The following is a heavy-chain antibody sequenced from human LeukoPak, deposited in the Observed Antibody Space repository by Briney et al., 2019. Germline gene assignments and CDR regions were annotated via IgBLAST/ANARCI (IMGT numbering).Heavy chain of an antibody. Sequence: SETLSLTCAVYGGSFSGYYWSWIRQPPGKGLEWIGEINHSGSTNYNPSLKSRVTISVDTSENQFSLKLSSVTAADTAVYYCASGGWRAGYWGQGTLVTVSS. V-gene: IGHV4-34*01. D-gene: IGHD6-19*01. CDR3: ASGGWRAGY. CDR1: GGSFSGYY. J-gene: IGHJ4*02. CDR2: INHSGST.